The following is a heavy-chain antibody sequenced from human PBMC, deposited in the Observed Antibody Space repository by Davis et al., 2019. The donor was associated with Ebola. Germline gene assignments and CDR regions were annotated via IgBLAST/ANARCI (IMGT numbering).Heavy chain of an antibody. CDR1: GFTFSSYA. Sequence: PGGSLRLSCAASGFTFSSYAMHWVRQAPGKGLEWVAVISYDGSNKYYADSVKGRFTISRDNSKNTLYLQMNSLRAEDTAVYYCARGDSSSFYYYYMDVWGKGTTVTVSS. CDR2: ISYDGSNK. CDR3: ARGDSSSFYYYYMDV. V-gene: IGHV3-30-3*01. J-gene: IGHJ6*03. D-gene: IGHD6-6*01.